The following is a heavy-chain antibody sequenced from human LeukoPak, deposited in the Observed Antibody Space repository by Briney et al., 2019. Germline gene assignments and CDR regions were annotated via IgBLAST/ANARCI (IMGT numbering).Heavy chain of an antibody. V-gene: IGHV3-48*03. CDR2: ISSSGSTI. CDR1: GFTFSSYE. D-gene: IGHD6-19*01. J-gene: IGHJ4*02. Sequence: GGSLRLSCAASGFTFSSYEMNWVRQAPGKGLEWVSYISSSGSTIYYADSVKGRFTISRDNAKNSLYLQMNSLRAEDTAVYYCARDPGGDSSGWQPIDYYFGYWGQGTLVTVSS. CDR3: ARDPGGDSSGWQPIDYYFGY.